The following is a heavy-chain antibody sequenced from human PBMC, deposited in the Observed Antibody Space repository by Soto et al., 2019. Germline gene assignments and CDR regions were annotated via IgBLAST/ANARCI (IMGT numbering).Heavy chain of an antibody. CDR2: INHSGST. Sequence: LSPTCAAHGGSFSGYYWSWIRQPPGKGLEWVGEINHSGSTNYNTTLKSRITISVDTSKNQFSLKLSSVTAADTVVYYSALLNREDYDFWSGYFAPKLYGIDVWGQGTTVTVSS. J-gene: IGHJ6*02. V-gene: IGHV4-34*01. CDR3: ALLNREDYDFWSGYFAPKLYGIDV. D-gene: IGHD3-3*01. CDR1: GGSFSGYY.